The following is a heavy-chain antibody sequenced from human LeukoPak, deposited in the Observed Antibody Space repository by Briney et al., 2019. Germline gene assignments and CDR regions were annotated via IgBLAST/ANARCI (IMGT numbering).Heavy chain of an antibody. D-gene: IGHD4-17*01. J-gene: IGHJ4*02. CDR2: MSSGGST. V-gene: IGHV3-66*01. Sequence: GGSLRLSCAASGFTVSSNFMSWVRQAPGKGLEWVSVMSSGGSTYYADSAKDRFTISRDNTRNTLYLQMNSLRAEDTAVYYCAREAVTRNYFDYWGQGTLVTVSS. CDR3: AREAVTRNYFDY. CDR1: GFTVSSNF.